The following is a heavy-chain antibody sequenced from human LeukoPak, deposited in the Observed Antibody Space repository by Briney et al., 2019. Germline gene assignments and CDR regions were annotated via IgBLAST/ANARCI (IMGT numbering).Heavy chain of an antibody. Sequence: ASVKVSCKASGYTFTGYYMHWVRQAPGQGLEWMGWINPNSGGTNYARKFQGRVTMTRDTSISTAYMELSRLRSDDTAVYYCARDVGIQLWLVYWGQGTLVTVSS. J-gene: IGHJ4*02. CDR2: INPNSGGT. CDR3: ARDVGIQLWLVY. CDR1: GYTFTGYY. V-gene: IGHV1-2*02. D-gene: IGHD5-18*01.